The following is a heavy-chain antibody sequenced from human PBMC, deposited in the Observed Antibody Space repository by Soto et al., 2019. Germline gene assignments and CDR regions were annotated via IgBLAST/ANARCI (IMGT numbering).Heavy chain of an antibody. CDR2: INPDSGGT. V-gene: IGHV1-2*02. Sequence: ASVKVSCKASGYTFTDYYIHWVRQAPGQGLEWVGWINPDSGGTNLAQRFQGRVTMTSDTSINTAYMELSSLRSDDTAVYYCAIRTGQLAIISEFDGDWFFEVWGRGTLVTV. J-gene: IGHJ2*01. D-gene: IGHD2-2*01. CDR1: GYTFTDYY. CDR3: AIRTGQLAIISEFDGDWFFEV.